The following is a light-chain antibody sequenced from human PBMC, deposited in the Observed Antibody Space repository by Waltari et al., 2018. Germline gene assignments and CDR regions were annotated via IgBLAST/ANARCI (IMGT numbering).Light chain of an antibody. CDR1: RPSSYY. V-gene: IGLV3-19*01. J-gene: IGLJ3*02. Sequence: SSELTPHPAVAGAWGQDAGITCMGDRPSSYYSGWYQQKPGQAPVLVIYGKNNRPSGIPDRFSGSSSGNTASLTITGAQAEDEADYYCNSRDSSGNSWVFGGGTKLTVL. CDR3: NSRDSSGNSWV. CDR2: GKN.